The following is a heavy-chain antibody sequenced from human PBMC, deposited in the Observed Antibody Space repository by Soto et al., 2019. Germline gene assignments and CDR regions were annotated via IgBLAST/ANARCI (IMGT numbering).Heavy chain of an antibody. CDR3: ARGLDYAADAFDI. D-gene: IGHD4-17*01. Sequence: RLSCAASGFTFSSYAMSWVRQAPGKGLEWVSAISGSGDSTYYADSVKGRFTISRDNSKNTLYLQMNSLRAEDTAVYYCARGLDYAADAFDIWGLGTMVTVSS. CDR1: GFTFSSYA. V-gene: IGHV3-23*01. CDR2: ISGSGDST. J-gene: IGHJ3*02.